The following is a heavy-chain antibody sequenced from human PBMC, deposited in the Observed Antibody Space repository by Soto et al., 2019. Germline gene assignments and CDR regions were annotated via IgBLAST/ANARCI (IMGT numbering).Heavy chain of an antibody. CDR3: ATQAAGGLDP. CDR2: ISDNGRST. Sequence: PGGSLRLSCAASGFTFSNYWMQWVRQAPGKGLVWVSRISDNGRSTHYADSVKGRFTISRDNAKNTMYLQMNSLRAEDTAVYYCATQAAGGLDPWGQRALVTVSS. J-gene: IGHJ5*02. V-gene: IGHV3-74*01. D-gene: IGHD1-26*01. CDR1: GFTFSNYW.